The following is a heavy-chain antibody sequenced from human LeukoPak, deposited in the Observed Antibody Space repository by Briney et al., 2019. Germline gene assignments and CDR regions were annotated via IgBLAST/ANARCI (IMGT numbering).Heavy chain of an antibody. CDR3: ARDRADYYGMDV. CDR1: GGSISSSNW. J-gene: IGHJ6*02. Sequence: SETLSLTCAVSGGSISSSNWWSWVRQPPGKGLEWIGEIYHSGSTNYNPSLKSRVTTSVDKSKNQFSLKLSSVTAADTAVYYCARDRADYYGMDVWGQGTTVTVSS. V-gene: IGHV4-4*02. CDR2: IYHSGST.